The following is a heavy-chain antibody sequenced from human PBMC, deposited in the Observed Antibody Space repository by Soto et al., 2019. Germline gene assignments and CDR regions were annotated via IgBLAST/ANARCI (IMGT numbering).Heavy chain of an antibody. CDR1: GGSISSGGYY. V-gene: IGHV4-31*03. Sequence: SETLSLTCTVSGGSISSGGYYWSWIRQHPGKGLEWIGYIYYSGGTYYNPSLKSRVTISVDTSKNQFSLKLSSVTAADTAVYYCARDFLGYCSSTSSPPYYYYGMDVWGQGTTVTVSS. J-gene: IGHJ6*02. D-gene: IGHD2-2*01. CDR2: IYYSGGT. CDR3: ARDFLGYCSSTSSPPYYYYGMDV.